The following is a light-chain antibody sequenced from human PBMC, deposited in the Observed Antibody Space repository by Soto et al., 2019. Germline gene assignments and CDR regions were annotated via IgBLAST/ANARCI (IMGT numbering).Light chain of an antibody. J-gene: IGKJ1*01. CDR1: QSVADNY. Sequence: EIVLTQSPGTLSLSPGDRATLSCKASQSVADNYLAWYQQKPGQAPRLLIYAASRRAIGIPDTFSGSGSGTDFTITITRLEPEDFALDYCQQYGHSPRTFGQGTKVEIK. V-gene: IGKV3-20*01. CDR3: QQYGHSPRT. CDR2: AAS.